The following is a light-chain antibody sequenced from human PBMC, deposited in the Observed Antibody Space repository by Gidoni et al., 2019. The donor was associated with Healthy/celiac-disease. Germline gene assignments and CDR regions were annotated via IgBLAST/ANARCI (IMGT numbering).Light chain of an antibody. CDR3: CSYAGSSSVV. V-gene: IGLV2-23*01. CDR2: EGS. Sequence: QSALTQPASVSGYPGQSITISCTGTSSDVGSYNLVSWYQQHPGKAPKLMIYEGSKRPSGVSKRFSGSKSGNTASLTISGLQAEDEADYYCCSYAGSSSVVFGGGTKLTVL. CDR1: SSDVGSYNL. J-gene: IGLJ2*01.